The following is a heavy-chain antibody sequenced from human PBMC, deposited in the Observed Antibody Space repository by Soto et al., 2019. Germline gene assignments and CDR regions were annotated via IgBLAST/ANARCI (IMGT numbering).Heavy chain of an antibody. D-gene: IGHD4-17*01. CDR2: ISGYNGKT. CDR3: ASWAGRVRDFGGPFDY. CDR1: GYTFNIHDG. V-gene: IGHV1-18*04. J-gene: IGHJ4*02. Sequence: GASVKVSCKASGYTFNIHDGISCFLRSPVQGLEWMGWISGYNGKTNYAQKFQGRVTMTTDTSTTTAYMELRSLRSDDTAVYFCASWAGRVRDFGGPFDYWGQGTLVTVSS.